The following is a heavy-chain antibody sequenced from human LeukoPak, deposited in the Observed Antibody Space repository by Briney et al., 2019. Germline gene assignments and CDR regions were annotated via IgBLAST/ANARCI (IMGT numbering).Heavy chain of an antibody. CDR1: GGSISGYY. D-gene: IGHD3-16*01. J-gene: IGHJ6*04. CDR2: IYSSGST. CDR3: ARFTYTTRPSDV. Sequence: SETLSLTCSVSGGSISGYYWSWIRQPPGQTLEWIGYIYSSGSTNYNPSLQSRVSMSVDTSMNQFSLRLSSVTAADTAVYYCARFTYTTRPSDVWGKGTTVTVSS. V-gene: IGHV4-4*09.